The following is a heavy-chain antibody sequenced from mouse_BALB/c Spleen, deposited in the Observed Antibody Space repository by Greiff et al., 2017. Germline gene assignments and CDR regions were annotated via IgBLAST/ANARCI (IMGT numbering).Heavy chain of an antibody. CDR1: GYTFTSYW. V-gene: IGHV1S81*02. Sequence: QVQLKQSGAELVKPGASVKLSCKASGYTFTSYWMPWVKQRPGQGLEWIGEINPSNGRTNYNEKFKSKATLTVDKTSSPDYMQLSSLTSEDSAVYYCARKYGEYAMDYWGQGTTVTGSS. CDR2: INPSNGRT. CDR3: ARKYGEYAMDY. J-gene: IGHJ4*01. D-gene: IGHD2-10*02.